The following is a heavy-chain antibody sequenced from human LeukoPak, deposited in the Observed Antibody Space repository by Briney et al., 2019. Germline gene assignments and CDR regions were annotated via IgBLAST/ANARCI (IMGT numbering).Heavy chain of an antibody. CDR2: IIPIFGTA. D-gene: IGHD2-2*01. CDR1: GYTFTSYG. J-gene: IGHJ4*02. CDR3: ARFVLVPAALDY. Sequence: SVKVSCKASGYTFTSYGISWVRQAPGQGLEWMGGIIPIFGTANYAQKFQGRVTITTDESTSTAYMELSSLRSEDTAVYYCARFVLVPAALDYWGQGTLVTVSS. V-gene: IGHV1-69*05.